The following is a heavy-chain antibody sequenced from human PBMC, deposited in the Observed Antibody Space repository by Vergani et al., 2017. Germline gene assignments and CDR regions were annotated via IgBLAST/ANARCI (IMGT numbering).Heavy chain of an antibody. D-gene: IGHD2-2*01. CDR3: ASASPTFAVVLPLGMDV. J-gene: IGHJ6*02. V-gene: IGHV5-10-1*03. CDR1: GYSFTSYW. Sequence: EVQLVQSGAEVKKPGESLRISCKGSGYSFTSYWISWVRQMPGKGLAWMGRIDPSDTYTNYSPTFQGHVTISADKSLSTAYLQWSSLKASDTSMYYCASASPTFAVVLPLGMDVWGQGTTVTVSS. CDR2: IDPSDTYT.